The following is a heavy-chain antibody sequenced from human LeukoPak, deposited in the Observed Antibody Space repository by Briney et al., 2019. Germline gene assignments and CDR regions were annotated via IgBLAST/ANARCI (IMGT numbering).Heavy chain of an antibody. V-gene: IGHV3-21*01. D-gene: IGHD3-10*01. Sequence: GGSLRLSCVASGFTLTSYSMNWVRQAPGKGLEWVSTISSSSAFIYYADSLKGRFTISRDNAKNSLYLQLNSLRAEDTAVYYCARVLLGSWDWFDPWGQGTLVTVSS. J-gene: IGHJ5*02. CDR2: ISSSSAFI. CDR1: GFTLTSYS. CDR3: ARVLLGSWDWFDP.